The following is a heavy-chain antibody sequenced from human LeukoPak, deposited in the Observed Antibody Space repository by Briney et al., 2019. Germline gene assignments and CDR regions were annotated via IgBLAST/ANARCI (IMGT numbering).Heavy chain of an antibody. D-gene: IGHD3-3*01. CDR3: ARTYYDFWSGYRPIDY. CDR2: IKQDGSVK. CDR1: GFTFSSYW. J-gene: IGHJ4*02. Sequence: GGSLRLSCAASGFTFSSYWMSWVRQAPGKGLEWVANIKQDGSVKYYVDSVKGRFTISRDNAKNSLYLQMNSLRAEDTAVYYCARTYYDFWSGYRPIDYWGQGTLVTVSS. V-gene: IGHV3-7*01.